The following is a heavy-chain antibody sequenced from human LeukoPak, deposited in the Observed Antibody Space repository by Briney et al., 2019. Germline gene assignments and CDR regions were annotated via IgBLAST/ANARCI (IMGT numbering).Heavy chain of an antibody. Sequence: GGALILSCSASGFTFSTYAMRWVRQAPGKGLEVVSAISGFDGSTHYADSVKASFTISRDNSKNTLDMQMNSLRAEDTALYYCAKRNSGYDFYYFDYWGQGTLVTVSS. V-gene: IGHV3-23*01. CDR3: AKRNSGYDFYYFDY. CDR2: ISGFDGST. D-gene: IGHD5-12*01. CDR1: GFTFSTYA. J-gene: IGHJ4*02.